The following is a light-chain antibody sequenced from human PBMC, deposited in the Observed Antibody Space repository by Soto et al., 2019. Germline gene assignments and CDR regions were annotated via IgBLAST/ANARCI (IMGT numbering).Light chain of an antibody. Sequence: AIQMTHSPYSLSASLGDRVTITCRASQGIRNDLGWYQQKPGQAPKLLIFAASSLQVGVPSRFSGSGSGTDFTLTISSLQPEDFATYYCLQNSDYPPTFGPGTKVDI. CDR2: AAS. V-gene: IGKV1-6*01. CDR3: LQNSDYPPT. J-gene: IGKJ3*01. CDR1: QGIRND.